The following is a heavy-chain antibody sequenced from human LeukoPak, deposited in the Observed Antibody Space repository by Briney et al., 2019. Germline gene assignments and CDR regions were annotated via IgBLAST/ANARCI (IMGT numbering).Heavy chain of an antibody. CDR3: AKFDDSSGYYLDAFDI. CDR2: ISGSGGST. J-gene: IGHJ3*02. D-gene: IGHD3-22*01. CDR1: GFTFSSYA. Sequence: GGSLRLSCAASGFTFSSYAMSWVRQAPGKGLEWVSAISGSGGSTYYADSVKGRFTISRDNSKNTLYLQMNSLRAEDTAVYYCAKFDDSSGYYLDAFDIWGQGTMVTVSS. V-gene: IGHV3-23*01.